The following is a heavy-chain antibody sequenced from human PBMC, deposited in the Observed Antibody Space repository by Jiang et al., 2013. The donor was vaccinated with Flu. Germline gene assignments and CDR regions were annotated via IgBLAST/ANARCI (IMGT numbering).Heavy chain of an antibody. J-gene: IGHJ4*02. V-gene: IGHV5-51*01. D-gene: IGHD1-1*01. CDR2: IYPGDSRT. CDR3: ARHGLGFRTGYPNFDY. Sequence: GAEVKKPGESLKISCEGSGYTFSDFWIAWVRQMPGKGLEWMGIIYPGDSRTRYNPSFQGQVTMSADKSINTAYLQWSSLKASDTAMYYCARHGLGFRTGYPNFDYWGQGILVTVSS. CDR1: GYTFSDFW.